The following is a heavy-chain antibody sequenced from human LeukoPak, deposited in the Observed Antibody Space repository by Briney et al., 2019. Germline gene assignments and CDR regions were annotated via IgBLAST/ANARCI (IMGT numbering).Heavy chain of an antibody. CDR1: GGSINSGTYY. CDR2: IYYAGST. D-gene: IGHD3-22*01. CDR3: ARDRVYYYDSSGYPLTPYYFDY. V-gene: IGHV4-39*07. Sequence: SETLSLTCTVSGGSINSGTYYWGWIRQPPGKGLEWIGSIYYAGSTYYNESLKSRVTISIDTSKNQLSLKLRSVTAADTAVYYCARDRVYYYDSSGYPLTPYYFDYWGQGTLVTVSS. J-gene: IGHJ4*02.